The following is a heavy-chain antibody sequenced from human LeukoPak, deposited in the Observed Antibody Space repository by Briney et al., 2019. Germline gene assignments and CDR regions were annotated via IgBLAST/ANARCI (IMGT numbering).Heavy chain of an antibody. CDR3: ASSWDGYNSPFDY. J-gene: IGHJ4*02. CDR2: IIPILGTA. D-gene: IGHD5-24*01. CDR1: GGTFSSYA. Sequence: SVKVSCKASGGTFSSYAISWVRQAPGQGLEWMGGIIPILGTANYAQKFQGRVTITTDGSTSTAYMELSSLRSEDTAVYYCASSWDGYNSPFDYWGQGTLVTVSS. V-gene: IGHV1-69*05.